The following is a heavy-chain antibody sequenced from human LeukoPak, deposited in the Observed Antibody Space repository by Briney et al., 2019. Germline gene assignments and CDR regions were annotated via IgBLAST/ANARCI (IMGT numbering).Heavy chain of an antibody. CDR2: ISSYNGNT. CDR1: GYTFTDYY. J-gene: IGHJ3*02. V-gene: IGHV1-18*04. Sequence: ASVKVSCKASGYTFTDYYMHWVRQAPGQGLEWMGWISSYNGNTNYAQKLQGRVTMTTETSTSTAYMELRSLRSDDTAVYYCARVTLSEIVVFDIWGQGTMVTVSS. CDR3: ARVTLSEIVVFDI. D-gene: IGHD2-15*01.